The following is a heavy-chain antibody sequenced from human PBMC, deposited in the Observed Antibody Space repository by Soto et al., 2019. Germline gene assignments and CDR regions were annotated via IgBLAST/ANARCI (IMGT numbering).Heavy chain of an antibody. CDR3: AKENLDYGGRYYYYGMDV. D-gene: IGHD4-17*01. V-gene: IGHV3-43*01. Sequence: PGGSLRLSCKASGFDFSTYSMHWVRQAPGKGLEWVSLISWDGGSTYYADSVKGRFTISRDNSKNSLYLQMNSLRTEDTALYYCAKENLDYGGRYYYYGMDVWGQGTTVTVSS. CDR2: ISWDGGST. J-gene: IGHJ6*02. CDR1: GFDFSTYS.